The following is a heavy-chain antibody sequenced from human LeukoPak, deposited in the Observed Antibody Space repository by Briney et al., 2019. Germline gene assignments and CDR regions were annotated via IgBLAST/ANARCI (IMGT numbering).Heavy chain of an antibody. Sequence: GASVKVSCKASGYTFTSYAMHWVRQAPGQRLEWMGWINAGNGNTKYSQEFQGRVTITRDTSASTAYMELSSLRAEDTALYYCAKVRESSGWPPLGYYFDYWGQGTLVTVSS. V-gene: IGHV1-3*03. J-gene: IGHJ4*02. CDR2: INAGNGNT. D-gene: IGHD6-19*01. CDR3: AKVRESSGWPPLGYYFDY. CDR1: GYTFTSYA.